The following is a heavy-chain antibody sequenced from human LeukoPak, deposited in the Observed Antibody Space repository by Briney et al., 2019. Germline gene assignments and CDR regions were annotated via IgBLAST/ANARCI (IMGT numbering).Heavy chain of an antibody. D-gene: IGHD2-2*01. CDR3: ARLQTSTSFYYFDS. CDR1: ASSISSGTYY. J-gene: IGHJ4*02. CDR2: IYYTGKT. Sequence: SETLSLSCTVSASSISSGTYYWGWLRQPPGKGLEWIGTIYYTGKTFYSPSLKSRVTISVDTSTNQFSLNLSSVTAADTAVYYCARLQTSTSFYYFDSWGQGTLVTVSS. V-gene: IGHV4-39*01.